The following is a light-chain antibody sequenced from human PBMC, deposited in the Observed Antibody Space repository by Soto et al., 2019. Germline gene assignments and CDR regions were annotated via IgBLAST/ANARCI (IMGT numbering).Light chain of an antibody. V-gene: IGKV3-11*01. CDR3: QQRSNWPLT. Sequence: EIVLTQSPGTLSLSPGERATLSCRASQSVASRNLAWYQQKSGQAPRLLIYDASNRATGIPARFSGSGSGTDFTLTISSLEPEDFAVYYCQQRSNWPLTFGGGTKVDNK. CDR1: QSVASRN. CDR2: DAS. J-gene: IGKJ4*01.